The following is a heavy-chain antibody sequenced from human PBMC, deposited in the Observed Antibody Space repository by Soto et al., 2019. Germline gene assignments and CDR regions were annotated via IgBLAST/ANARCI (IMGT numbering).Heavy chain of an antibody. CDR3: ARDRLHRSSSITFDY. V-gene: IGHV1-18*01. CDR2: IIAYHGNT. J-gene: IGHJ4*02. Sequence: GASVKVSCKTSGGTFSNDIITWVRQAPGQGLEWMGWIIAYHGNTNYAQKLQGRVTMTTDTSTNTAYMELTSLTSDDTAVYYCARDRLHRSSSITFDYWGQGALVTVS. CDR1: GGTFSNDI. D-gene: IGHD6-6*01.